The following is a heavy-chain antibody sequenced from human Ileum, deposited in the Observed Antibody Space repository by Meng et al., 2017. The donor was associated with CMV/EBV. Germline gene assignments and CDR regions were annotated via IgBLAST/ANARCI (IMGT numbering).Heavy chain of an antibody. Sequence: ASGFTVSSYAMSWVRQAPGKGLEWVSDVGGNGDGTYHADSVKGRFTISRDNSRNTLYLQMNSLRADDTAVYYCAKGVSVFGVVPDHWGQGTLVTVSS. J-gene: IGHJ4*02. D-gene: IGHD3-3*01. CDR2: VGGNGDGT. CDR1: GFTVSSYA. CDR3: AKGVSVFGVVPDH. V-gene: IGHV3-23*01.